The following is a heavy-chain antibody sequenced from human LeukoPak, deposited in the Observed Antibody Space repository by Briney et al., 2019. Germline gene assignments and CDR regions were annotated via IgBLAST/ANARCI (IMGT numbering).Heavy chain of an antibody. CDR2: ISYDGSNK. D-gene: IGHD5-24*01. J-gene: IGHJ4*02. CDR1: GFTFSSYG. V-gene: IGHV3-30*03. Sequence: GRSLRLSCAASGFTFSSYGMHWVRQAPGKGLEWVAVISYDGSNKYYADSVKGRFTISRDNSKNTLYLQMNSLRAEDTAVYYCARGIEMATFYFDYWGQGTLVTVSS. CDR3: ARGIEMATFYFDY.